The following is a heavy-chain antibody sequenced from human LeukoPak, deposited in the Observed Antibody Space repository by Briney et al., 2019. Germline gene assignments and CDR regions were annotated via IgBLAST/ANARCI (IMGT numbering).Heavy chain of an antibody. CDR3: ARVSWIQLRSSIDY. V-gene: IGHV4-4*07. CDR2: IYTSGST. J-gene: IGHJ4*02. D-gene: IGHD5-18*01. CDR1: GGSISSYY. Sequence: SETLSLTCTVSGGSISSYYWSWIRQPAGKGLEWIGRIYTSGSTNYNPSLKSRVTMSVDTSKNQFSLKLSSVTAADTAVYYCARVSWIQLRSSIDYWGQGTLVTVSS.